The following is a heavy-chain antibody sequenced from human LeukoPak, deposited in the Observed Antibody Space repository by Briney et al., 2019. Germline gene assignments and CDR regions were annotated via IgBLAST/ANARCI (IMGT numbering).Heavy chain of an antibody. D-gene: IGHD2-21*02. J-gene: IGHJ3*02. Sequence: PGGSLRLSCAASGFTVSSNYMSWVRQAPGKGLEWVSVIYSGGSTYYADSVKGRFTISRDNSKNTLYLQMNSLRAEDTAVYYCAKDHAVVTANDAFDIWGQGTMVTVSS. CDR1: GFTVSSNY. V-gene: IGHV3-66*01. CDR2: IYSGGST. CDR3: AKDHAVVTANDAFDI.